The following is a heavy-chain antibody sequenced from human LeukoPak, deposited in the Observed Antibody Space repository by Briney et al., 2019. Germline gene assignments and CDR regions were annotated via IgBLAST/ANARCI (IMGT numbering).Heavy chain of an antibody. CDR1: GFTFSNAW. V-gene: IGHV3-15*01. J-gene: IGHJ3*02. Sequence: GGSLRLSCAASGFTFSNAWMSWVRQAPGKGLEWVGRIKSKTDGGTTDYAAPVKGRFTISRDDSKNTLYLQMNSLKTEDTAVYYCARDFLVPAFDIWGQGTMVTVSS. CDR2: IKSKTDGGTT. D-gene: IGHD6-13*01. CDR3: ARDFLVPAFDI.